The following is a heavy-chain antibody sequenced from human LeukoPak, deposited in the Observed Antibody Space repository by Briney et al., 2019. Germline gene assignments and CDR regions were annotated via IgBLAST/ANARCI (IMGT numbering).Heavy chain of an antibody. CDR2: IYTGGGT. J-gene: IGHJ4*02. D-gene: IGHD2-21*02. CDR3: ARGQAYCGADCYSD. V-gene: IGHV3-66*01. CDR1: GFTFSSYS. Sequence: PGGSLRLSCAASGFTFSSYSMNWVRQTPGKGLDWVSVIYTGGGTNYGDSVKGRFTISRDNSKNTLYLQMNSLRADDTAIYYCARGQAYCGADCYSDWGQGTLVTVSS.